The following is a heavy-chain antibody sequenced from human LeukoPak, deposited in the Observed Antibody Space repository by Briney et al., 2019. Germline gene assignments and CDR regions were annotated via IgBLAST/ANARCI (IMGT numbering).Heavy chain of an antibody. V-gene: IGHV3-30*02. CDR3: AKCLGVPHTAMSTPWVIYYYYYYMTS. D-gene: IGHD5-18*01. J-gene: IGHJ6*03. CDR1: GFTFSSYG. CDR2: IRYDGSNK. Sequence: GGSLRLSCAASGFTFSSYGMHGVRQAPGKGLEGVAFIRYDGSNKYYADSVKGGFTISRDNCKNSLYLQMNSLRAEDTAVYYCAKCLGVPHTAMSTPWVIYYYYYYMTSGAKGPRSPSP.